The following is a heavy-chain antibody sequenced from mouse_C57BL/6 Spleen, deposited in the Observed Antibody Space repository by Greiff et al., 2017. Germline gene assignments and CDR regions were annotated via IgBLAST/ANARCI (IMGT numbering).Heavy chain of an antibody. J-gene: IGHJ4*01. D-gene: IGHD4-1*01. CDR3: TTGTRDMDY. V-gene: IGHV1-15*01. CDR2: IDPETGGT. Sequence: QVQLKESGAELVRPGASVTLSCKASGYTFTDYEMHWVKQTPVHGLEWIGAIDPETGGTAYNQKFKGKAILTAAKSSSTAYMELRSLTSEDAAVYYCTTGTRDMDYWGQGTSVTVSS. CDR1: GYTFTDYE.